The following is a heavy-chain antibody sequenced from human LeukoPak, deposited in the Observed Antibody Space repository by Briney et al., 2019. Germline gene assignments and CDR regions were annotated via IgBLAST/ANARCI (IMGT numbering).Heavy chain of an antibody. V-gene: IGHV3-30*04. CDR3: ASSARYYDSSDYYFDY. CDR1: GFTFSSYA. CDR2: ISYDGSNK. Sequence: PGGSLRLSCAASGFTFSSYAMHWVRQAPGKGLEWVAVISYDGSNKYYADSVKGRFTISGDNSKNTLYLQMNSLRAEDTAVYYCASSARYYDSSDYYFDYWGQGTLVTVSS. D-gene: IGHD3-22*01. J-gene: IGHJ4*02.